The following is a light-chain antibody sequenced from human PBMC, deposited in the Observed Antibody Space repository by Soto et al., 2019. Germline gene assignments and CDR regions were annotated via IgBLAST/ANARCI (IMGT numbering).Light chain of an antibody. Sequence: QSALTQPASVSGSPGQSITISCTGTSSDVGGYNYVSWYQQHPGKAPKLMIYGVSHRPSGVSNRFSGSKSGNTASLTISGLQAEDEADYYCSSYTSSITWVFGGGTKLTVL. V-gene: IGLV2-14*01. CDR3: SSYTSSITWV. J-gene: IGLJ3*02. CDR2: GVS. CDR1: SSDVGGYNY.